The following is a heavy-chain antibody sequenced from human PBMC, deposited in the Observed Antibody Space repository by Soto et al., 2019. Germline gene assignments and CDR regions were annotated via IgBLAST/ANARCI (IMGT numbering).Heavy chain of an antibody. J-gene: IGHJ4*02. V-gene: IGHV4-34*01. Sequence: QVPLQQWGAGLLKPSETLSLTCAVYCGSFSGYYWSWIRQPPGKGLEWIGEINHSGSTNYNPSLRSRVTMSVDTSKTHFSLKLSSVTAADTAVYYCARTSRFDCWGQGTLVTVSS. CDR1: CGSFSGYY. CDR2: INHSGST. D-gene: IGHD6-6*01. CDR3: ARTSRFDC.